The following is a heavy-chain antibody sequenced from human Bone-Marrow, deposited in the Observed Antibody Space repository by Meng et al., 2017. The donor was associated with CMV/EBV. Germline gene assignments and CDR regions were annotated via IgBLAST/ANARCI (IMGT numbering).Heavy chain of an antibody. Sequence: SVKVSCKASGGTFSSYAISWVRQAPGQGLEWMGGIIPIFGTANYAQKFQGRVTITTDESTSTAYMERSSLRSEDTAVYYCASSPGAAAVTYYGMDVWGQGPTVTVSS. V-gene: IGHV1-69*05. J-gene: IGHJ6*01. D-gene: IGHD6-13*01. CDR1: GGTFSSYA. CDR2: IIPIFGTA. CDR3: ASSPGAAAVTYYGMDV.